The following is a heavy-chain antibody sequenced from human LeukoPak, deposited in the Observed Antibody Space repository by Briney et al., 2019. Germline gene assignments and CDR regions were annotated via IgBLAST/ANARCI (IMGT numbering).Heavy chain of an antibody. CDR2: LYYSGRT. V-gene: IGHV4-39*01. CDR1: GVSISSSNYY. CDR3: ARHGYSGSYYDY. D-gene: IGHD1-26*01. J-gene: IGHJ4*02. Sequence: SETLSLTCTVSGVSISSSNYYWGWIRQPPGEGLEWIGSLYYSGRTYYNPSLKSRVTISVDTSKNQFSLKLTSVTAADTAVYYCARHGYSGSYYDYWGQGTLVTVSS.